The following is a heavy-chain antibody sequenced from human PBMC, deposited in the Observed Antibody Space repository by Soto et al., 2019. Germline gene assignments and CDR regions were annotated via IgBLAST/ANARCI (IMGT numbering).Heavy chain of an antibody. V-gene: IGHV1-18*01. D-gene: IGHD5-18*01. CDR1: GYTFTNYG. Sequence: QVQLVQSGAEVKKPGASVRVSCKASGYTFTNYGINWVRQAPGQGLEWMGWISTYNGNTNYAQNLQGGVTMTTDTYTSTAYMELRSLRSDDTAVYYCARGGYNHGYGRYYYYGIDVWGQGTTVTVSS. CDR2: ISTYNGNT. J-gene: IGHJ6*02. CDR3: ARGGYNHGYGRYYYYGIDV.